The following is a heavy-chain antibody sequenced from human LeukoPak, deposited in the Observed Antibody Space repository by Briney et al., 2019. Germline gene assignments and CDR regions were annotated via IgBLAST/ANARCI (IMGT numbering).Heavy chain of an antibody. CDR1: GGSFSGYY. J-gene: IGHJ4*02. V-gene: IGHV4-34*01. CDR3: ARGRFPRDVLGAY. Sequence: PSETLSLTCAVYGGSFSGYYWSWIRQPPGKGLEWIGVINHSGSTNYNPSLKSRVTISVDTSKNQFSLKLSSVTAADTAVYYCARGRFPRDVLGAYWGQGTLVTVSS. D-gene: IGHD2-8*01. CDR2: INHSGST.